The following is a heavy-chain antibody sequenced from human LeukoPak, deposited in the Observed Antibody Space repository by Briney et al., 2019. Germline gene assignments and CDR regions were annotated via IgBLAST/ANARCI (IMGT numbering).Heavy chain of an antibody. Sequence: ASVKVSCKVSGYTLTELSMHWVRQAPGKGLEWMGGIDPEDGETIYAQKFQGRVTMTEDTSTDTAYMELSSLRSEDTAVYYCATYLRRYDFWSGYYLFDYWGQGTLVTVSS. CDR1: GYTLTELS. D-gene: IGHD3-3*01. CDR3: ATYLRRYDFWSGYYLFDY. V-gene: IGHV1-24*01. CDR2: IDPEDGET. J-gene: IGHJ4*02.